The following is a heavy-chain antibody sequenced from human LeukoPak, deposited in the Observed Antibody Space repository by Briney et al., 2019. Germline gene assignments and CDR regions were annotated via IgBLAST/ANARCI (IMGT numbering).Heavy chain of an antibody. D-gene: IGHD5-18*01. Sequence: PSETLSLTCAVYGGSFSGYYWSWIRQPPGKGLEWIGEINHSGSTNYNPSLKSRVTISVDTSKNQFSLKLSSVTAADTAVYYCARYQRGYGDHWGQGTLVTVSS. V-gene: IGHV4-34*01. CDR1: GGSFSGYY. CDR3: ARYQRGYGDH. J-gene: IGHJ4*02. CDR2: INHSGST.